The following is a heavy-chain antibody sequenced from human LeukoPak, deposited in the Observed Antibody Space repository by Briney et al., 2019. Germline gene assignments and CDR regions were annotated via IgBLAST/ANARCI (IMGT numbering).Heavy chain of an antibody. D-gene: IGHD3-3*01. CDR1: GFTLSDYH. Sequence: GGSLRLSCAASGFTLSDYHINWVRQAPGKGLEWISYISSRSSAIYYADSVKGRFTISRDNAKNSLYLQMNSLRAEDTAVYYCARDLTDDFWSGYHFDYWGQGTLATVSS. J-gene: IGHJ4*02. CDR2: ISSRSSAI. CDR3: ARDLTDDFWSGYHFDY. V-gene: IGHV3-21*05.